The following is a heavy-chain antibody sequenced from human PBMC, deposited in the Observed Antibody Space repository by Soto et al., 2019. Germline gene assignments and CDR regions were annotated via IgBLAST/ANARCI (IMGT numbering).Heavy chain of an antibody. CDR1: GGTFSSYA. CDR2: ITPIFGTA. J-gene: IGHJ4*02. D-gene: IGHD6-13*01. V-gene: IGHV1-69*13. CDR3: ARGARGIAAAGFDY. Sequence: SVKVSCKASGGTFSSYAISWVRQAPGQGLEWMGGITPIFGTANYAQKFQGRVTITADESTSTAYMELSSLRSEDTAVYYCARGARGIAAAGFDYWGQGTLVTVSS.